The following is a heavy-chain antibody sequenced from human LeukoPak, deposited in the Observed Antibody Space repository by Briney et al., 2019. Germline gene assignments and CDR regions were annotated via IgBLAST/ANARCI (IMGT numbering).Heavy chain of an antibody. CDR1: GFTFSGSA. CDR2: IRSKANSYAT. CDR3: TRLVSSPSVAAHPPHYYYYYMDV. D-gene: IGHD6-6*01. J-gene: IGHJ6*03. Sequence: GGSLRLSCAASGFTFSGSAMHWVRQASGKGLEWVGRIRSKANSYATAYAASVKGRFTISRDDSKNTAYLQMNSLKTEDTAVYYCTRLVSSPSVAAHPPHYYYYYMDVWGKGTMVTISS. V-gene: IGHV3-73*01.